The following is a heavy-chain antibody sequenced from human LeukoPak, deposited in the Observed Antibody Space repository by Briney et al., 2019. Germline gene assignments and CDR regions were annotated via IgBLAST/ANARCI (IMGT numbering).Heavy chain of an antibody. CDR3: ARDRYYYDSSGYYPLDY. CDR1: GFTFSSYS. J-gene: IGHJ4*02. V-gene: IGHV3-21*04. CDR2: ISSSSSYI. Sequence: GGSLRLSCAASGFTFSSYSMNWVRQAPGKGLEWVSSISSSSSYIYYADSVKGRFTISRDNAKNSLYLQMNSLRAEDTAVYYCARDRYYYDSSGYYPLDYWGQGTLVTVSS. D-gene: IGHD3-22*01.